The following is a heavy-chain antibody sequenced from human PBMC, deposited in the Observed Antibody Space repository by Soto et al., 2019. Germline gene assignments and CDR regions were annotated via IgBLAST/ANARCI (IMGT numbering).Heavy chain of an antibody. CDR1: GFTFSSYA. D-gene: IGHD2-21*01. J-gene: IGHJ4*02. Sequence: GGSLRLSCAASGFTFSSYAMGWVRQAPGKGLEWVSSISGSGGTTYSADSVKGRFTISRDNSKNTLYLQMNSLRAEDTAVFYCARGTDIVVLPSFDYWGQGTLVTVSS. CDR2: ISGSGGTT. V-gene: IGHV3-23*01. CDR3: ARGTDIVVLPSFDY.